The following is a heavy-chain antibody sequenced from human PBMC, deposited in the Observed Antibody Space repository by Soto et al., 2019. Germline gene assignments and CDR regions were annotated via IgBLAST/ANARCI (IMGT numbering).Heavy chain of an antibody. CDR3: ARVMKDERLRFSAEEVNWFDP. CDR1: GGSISSYY. CDR2: IYYSGST. V-gene: IGHV4-59*01. J-gene: IGHJ5*02. Sequence: PSETLSLTCTVSGGSISSYYWSWIRQPPGKGLECIGYIYYSGSTNYNPSLKSRVTISVDTSKNQFSLKLSSVTAADTAVYYCARVMKDERLRFSAEEVNWFDPWGQGTLVTVSS. D-gene: IGHD3-3*01.